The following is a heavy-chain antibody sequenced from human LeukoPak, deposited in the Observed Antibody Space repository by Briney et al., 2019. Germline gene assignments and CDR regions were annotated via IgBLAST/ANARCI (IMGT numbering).Heavy chain of an antibody. V-gene: IGHV1-2*02. Sequence: GASVKVSCKASGYTFTGYYMHWVRQAPGQGLEWMGWINPNSGGTNYAQKFQGRVTITADKSTSTAYMELSSLRSEDTAVYYCARQGFIAAIRSRHNWFDPWGQGTLVTVSS. D-gene: IGHD6-13*01. CDR2: INPNSGGT. J-gene: IGHJ5*02. CDR1: GYTFTGYY. CDR3: ARQGFIAAIRSRHNWFDP.